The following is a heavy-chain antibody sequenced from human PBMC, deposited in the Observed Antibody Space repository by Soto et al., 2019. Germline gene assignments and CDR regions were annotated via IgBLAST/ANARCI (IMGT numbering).Heavy chain of an antibody. D-gene: IGHD6-13*01. CDR3: ARGGGSHIAAAGTSGDYYYYYGMDV. CDR1: WDSVSSNSAA. J-gene: IGHJ6*02. Sequence: PSQTLSLTCAISWDSVSSNSAAWNWIRQSPSRGLEWLGRTYYRSKWYNDYAVSVKSRITINPDTSKNQFSLQLNSVTPEDTAVYYCARGGGSHIAAAGTSGDYYYYYGMDVWGQGTTVTVSS. V-gene: IGHV6-1*01. CDR2: TYYRSKWYN.